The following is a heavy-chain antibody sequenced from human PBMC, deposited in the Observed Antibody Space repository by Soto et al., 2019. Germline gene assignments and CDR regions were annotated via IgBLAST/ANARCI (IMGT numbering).Heavy chain of an antibody. CDR3: ARATRITIFGVVIDAFDI. CDR2: IYPGDSDT. D-gene: IGHD3-3*01. Sequence: GESLKISCKGSGYSFTSYWIGWVRQMPGKGLEWMGIIYPGDSDTRYSPSFQGQVTISADKSISTAYLQWSSLKASDTAMYYCARATRITIFGVVIDAFDIWGQGTMVTVSS. V-gene: IGHV5-51*01. CDR1: GYSFTSYW. J-gene: IGHJ3*02.